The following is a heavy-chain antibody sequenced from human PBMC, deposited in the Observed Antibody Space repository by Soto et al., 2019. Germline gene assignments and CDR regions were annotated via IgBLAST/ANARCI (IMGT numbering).Heavy chain of an antibody. Sequence: GGSLRLSCAASGFTFSSYAMHWVRQAPGKGLEWVAVISYDGSNKYYADSVKGRFTISRDNSKNTLYLQMNSLRAEDTAVYYCERDAIAVDGSSGFQHWGQGTLVTVSS. J-gene: IGHJ1*01. CDR3: ERDAIAVDGSSGFQH. V-gene: IGHV3-30-3*01. CDR2: ISYDGSNK. D-gene: IGHD6-19*01. CDR1: GFTFSSYA.